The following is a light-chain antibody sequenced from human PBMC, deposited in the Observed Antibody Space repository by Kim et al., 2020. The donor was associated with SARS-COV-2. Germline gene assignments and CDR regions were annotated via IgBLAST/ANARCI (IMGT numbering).Light chain of an antibody. CDR1: QSISNY. CDR2: DAF. CDR3: QESYSSLWT. J-gene: IGKJ1*01. V-gene: IGKV1-39*01. Sequence: ASVGDRVTISCRASQSISNYLNWYLQKPGKAPKLLMYDAFSLESGVASRFSGSGSGTNFTLTISSLQPEDFATYYCQESYSSLWTFGQGTKVEIK.